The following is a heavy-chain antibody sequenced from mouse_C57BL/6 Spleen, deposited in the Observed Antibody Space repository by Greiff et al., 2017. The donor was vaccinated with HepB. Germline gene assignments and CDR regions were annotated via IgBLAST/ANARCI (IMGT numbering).Heavy chain of an antibody. Sequence: EVQVVESGPGLVKPSQSLSLTCSVTGYSITSGYYWNWIRQFPGNKLEWMGYISYDGSNNYNPSLKNRISITRDTSKNQFFLKLNSVTTEDTATYYCARDQSGNYYFDYWGQGTTLTVSS. V-gene: IGHV3-6*01. J-gene: IGHJ2*01. CDR1: GYSITSGYY. CDR2: ISYDGSN. CDR3: ARDQSGNYYFDY.